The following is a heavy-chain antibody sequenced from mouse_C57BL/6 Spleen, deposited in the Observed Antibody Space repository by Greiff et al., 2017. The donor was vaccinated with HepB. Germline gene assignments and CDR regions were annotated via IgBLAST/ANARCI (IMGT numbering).Heavy chain of an antibody. Sequence: EVQLVESGGGLVKPGGSLKLSCAASGFTFSSYAMSWVRQTPEKRLEWVATISDGGSYTYYPDNVKGRYTISRDKAKNNLYLQLSHLKSEDTALYYCGREERWLYYFDYWGQGTTLTVSS. CDR1: GFTFSSYA. J-gene: IGHJ2*01. V-gene: IGHV5-4*01. CDR3: GREERWLYYFDY. CDR2: ISDGGSYT. D-gene: IGHD2-3*01.